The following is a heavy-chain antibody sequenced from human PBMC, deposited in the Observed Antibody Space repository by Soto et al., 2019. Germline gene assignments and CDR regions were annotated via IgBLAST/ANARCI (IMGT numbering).Heavy chain of an antibody. CDR3: ARLEWELLLDY. CDR2: IYYSGST. V-gene: IGHV4-39*01. Sequence: SETLSLTCTVSGGSISSSSYYWGWIRQPPGKGLEWIGSIYYSGSTYYNPSLKSRVTISVDTSKNQFSLKLSSVTAADTAVYYCARLEWELLLDYWGQGTLVTVSS. J-gene: IGHJ4*02. D-gene: IGHD1-26*01. CDR1: GGSISSSSYY.